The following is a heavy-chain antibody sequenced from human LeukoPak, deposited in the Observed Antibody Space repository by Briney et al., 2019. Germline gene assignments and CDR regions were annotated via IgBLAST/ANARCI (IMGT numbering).Heavy chain of an antibody. J-gene: IGHJ4*02. CDR3: ARTFITGTSGAFDY. V-gene: IGHV3-48*04. D-gene: IGHD1-20*01. CDR2: ISSSWSSI. Sequence: GGSLRLSCAASGFTFSSYSMNWVRQAPGKGLEWVSYISSSWSSIYYADSVKGRFTISRDNAKNSLYLQMNSLRAEDTAVYYCARTFITGTSGAFDYWGQGTLVTVSS. CDR1: GFTFSSYS.